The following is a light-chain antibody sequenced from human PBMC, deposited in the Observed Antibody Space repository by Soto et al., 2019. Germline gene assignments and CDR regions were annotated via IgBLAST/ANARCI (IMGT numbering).Light chain of an antibody. CDR2: DVS. CDR1: SSDVGGYNY. CDR3: SSYRSSNTEV. J-gene: IGLJ2*01. Sequence: QSALTQPASVSGSPGQSITISCTGTSSDVGGYNYVSWYQQYPGKAPNLMIYDVSNRPSGVSNRFSGSKSGNTSSLTISGLQAEDEADYYCSSYRSSNTEVFGGGTQLTVL. V-gene: IGLV2-14*01.